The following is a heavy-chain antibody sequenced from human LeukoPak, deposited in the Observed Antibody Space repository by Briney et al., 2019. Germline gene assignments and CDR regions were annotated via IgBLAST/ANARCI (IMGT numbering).Heavy chain of an antibody. Sequence: GGSLRLSCEASGFIFSGFYMLWFRQSPGTGLVSVSRITSDGSGTTYADSVKGRFTISRDNAKNTLYLQMDSLRAEDTAVYYCVRDSTFGVDYWGQGTLVTVSS. CDR2: ITSDGSGT. CDR3: VRDSTFGVDY. V-gene: IGHV3-74*01. D-gene: IGHD3-10*01. CDR1: GFIFSGFY. J-gene: IGHJ4*02.